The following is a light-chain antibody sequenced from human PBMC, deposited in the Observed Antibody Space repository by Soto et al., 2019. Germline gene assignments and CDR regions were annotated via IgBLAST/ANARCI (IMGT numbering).Light chain of an antibody. CDR3: CSYAGGVI. Sequence: QSVLTQPASVSGSPGQSITISCTGVSSDVDSYKFVSWYQQHPGKAPKLTIYEGNKRPSGVSNRFSGSKSGNTASLTISALQAEEEADYYCCSYAGGVIFGGGTKLTVL. V-gene: IGLV2-23*01. CDR1: SSDVDSYKF. J-gene: IGLJ2*01. CDR2: EGN.